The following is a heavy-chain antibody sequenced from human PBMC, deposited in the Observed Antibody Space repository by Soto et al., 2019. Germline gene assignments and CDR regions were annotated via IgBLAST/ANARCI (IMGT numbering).Heavy chain of an antibody. CDR1: GFTFGNYA. Sequence: EVQLLESGGGLVQPGGSLRLSCAASGFTFGNYAMIWVRQAPGKGLEWVSTISGGGDGTYYADSVRGRFTIPREHSRNTVYLQMNSLRAEDTAVYYCAKKGLGSLATYCSTGDCHYAFDIWGQGTMVTVSS. J-gene: IGHJ3*02. CDR2: ISGGGDGT. D-gene: IGHD2-15*01. CDR3: AKKGLGSLATYCSTGDCHYAFDI. V-gene: IGHV3-23*01.